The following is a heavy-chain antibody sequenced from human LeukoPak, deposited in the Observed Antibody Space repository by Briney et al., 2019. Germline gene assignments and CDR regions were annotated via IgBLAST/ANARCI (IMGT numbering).Heavy chain of an antibody. CDR1: GGSISSYY. J-gene: IGHJ6*03. D-gene: IGHD5-18*01. V-gene: IGHV4-59*01. CDR3: ARTTEGGYSYGSFYYYYMDV. Sequence: SETLSLTCTVSGGSISSYYWSWIRQPPGKGLEWIGFIYYSGSTNYNPSLKSRVTISVHTSRNQFSLKLSSVTAADTAVYYCARTTEGGYSYGSFYYYYMDVWGKGATVTISS. CDR2: IYYSGST.